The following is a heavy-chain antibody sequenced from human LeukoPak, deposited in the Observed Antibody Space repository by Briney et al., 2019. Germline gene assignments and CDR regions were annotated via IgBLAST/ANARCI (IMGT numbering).Heavy chain of an antibody. CDR3: TRDLPSHDYGDFPYYFDY. V-gene: IGHV3-15*01. D-gene: IGHD4-17*01. CDR1: GFTFSNAW. CDR2: IKSKTDGGTT. J-gene: IGHJ4*02. Sequence: KSGGSLRLSCAASGFTFSNAWMSWVRQAPGKGLEWVGRIKSKTDGGTTDYAAPVKGRFTISRDDSKNTLYLQMNSLKTEDTAVYYCTRDLPSHDYGDFPYYFDYWGQGTLVTVSS.